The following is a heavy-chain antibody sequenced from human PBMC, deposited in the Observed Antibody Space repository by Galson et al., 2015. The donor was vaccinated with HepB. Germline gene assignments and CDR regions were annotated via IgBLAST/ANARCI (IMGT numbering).Heavy chain of an antibody. CDR1: GFSLSTSGMR. V-gene: IGHV2-70*04. CDR2: IDWDDDK. CDR3: ARSRGGVATITVSDAFDI. D-gene: IGHD5-12*01. Sequence: PALVKPTQTLTLTCTFSGFSLSTSGMRVSWIRQPPGKALEWLARIDWDDDKFYSTSLKTRLTISKATSKNQVVLTMTNMDPVDTATYYCARSRGGVATITVSDAFDIWGQWTMVTVSS. J-gene: IGHJ3*02.